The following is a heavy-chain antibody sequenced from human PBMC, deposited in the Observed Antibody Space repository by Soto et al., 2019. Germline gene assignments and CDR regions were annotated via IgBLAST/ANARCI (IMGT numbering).Heavy chain of an antibody. CDR3: ARDHKAGYYDILTGYLEDYYYYGMDV. V-gene: IGHV3-7*01. Sequence: GGSLRLSCAASGFTFSSYWMSWVRQAPGKGLEWVANIKQDGSEKYYVDSVKGRFTISRDNAKNSLYLQMNSLRAEDTAVYYCARDHKAGYYDILTGYLEDYYYYGMDVWGQGTTVTVSS. CDR1: GFTFSSYW. CDR2: IKQDGSEK. D-gene: IGHD3-9*01. J-gene: IGHJ6*02.